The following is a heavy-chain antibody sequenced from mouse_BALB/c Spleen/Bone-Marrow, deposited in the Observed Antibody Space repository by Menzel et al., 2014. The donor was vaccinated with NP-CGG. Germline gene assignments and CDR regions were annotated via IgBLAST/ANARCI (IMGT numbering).Heavy chain of an antibody. CDR2: IWSGGST. CDR1: GFSLTSYG. D-gene: IGHD1-2*01. CDR3: ARNSHYYGYYYAMDY. J-gene: IGHJ4*01. V-gene: IGHV2-2*02. Sequence: QVHVKQSGPGLVQPSQSLSITCTVSGFSLTSYGVHWVRQSPGKGLEWLGVIWSGGSTDYNAAFISRLSIGKDNSKSQVFLKMNSLQANDTAIYYCARNSHYYGYYYAMDYWGQGTSVTVSS.